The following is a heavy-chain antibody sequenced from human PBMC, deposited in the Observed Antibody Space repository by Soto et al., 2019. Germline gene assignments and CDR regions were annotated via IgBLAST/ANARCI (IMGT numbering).Heavy chain of an antibody. D-gene: IGHD3-10*01. CDR3: ARSSMVRGVISEGWFDP. V-gene: IGHV4-30-4*01. CDR2: IYYSGST. Sequence: KGLEWIGYIYYSGSTYYNPSLKSRVTISVDTSKNQFSLKLSSVTAADTAVYYCARSSMVRGVISEGWFDPWGQGTLVTVSS. J-gene: IGHJ5*02.